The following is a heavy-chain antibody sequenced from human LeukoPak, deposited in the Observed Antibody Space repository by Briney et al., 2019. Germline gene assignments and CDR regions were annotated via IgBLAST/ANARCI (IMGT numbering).Heavy chain of an antibody. Sequence: PGGSLRLSCAASGFPLSSYRMSWVRQAPGKGLGWVANIKEDGSEKYYVDSVKGRFTISRDNSKNTLYLQMSSLRAEDTAVYYCARDLYGLDYWGQGTLVTVSS. J-gene: IGHJ4*02. CDR2: IKEDGSEK. V-gene: IGHV3-7*01. CDR1: GFPLSSYR. CDR3: ARDLYGLDY. D-gene: IGHD3/OR15-3a*01.